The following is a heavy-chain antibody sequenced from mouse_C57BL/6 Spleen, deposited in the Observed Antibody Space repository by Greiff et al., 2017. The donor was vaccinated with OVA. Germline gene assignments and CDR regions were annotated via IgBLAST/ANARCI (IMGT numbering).Heavy chain of an antibody. CDR3: ARNRDIWYFDG. CDR1: GYAFSSSW. D-gene: IGHD4-1*01. CDR2: IYPGDGDT. Sequence: QVQLQQSGPELVKPGASVKISCKASGYAFSSSWMNWVKQRPGKGLEWIGRIYPGDGDTNYNGKFKGKATLTADKSSSTAYMQLSSLTAEDSAVYFCARNRDIWYFDGWGTVTTVTVSS. V-gene: IGHV1-82*01. J-gene: IGHJ1*03.